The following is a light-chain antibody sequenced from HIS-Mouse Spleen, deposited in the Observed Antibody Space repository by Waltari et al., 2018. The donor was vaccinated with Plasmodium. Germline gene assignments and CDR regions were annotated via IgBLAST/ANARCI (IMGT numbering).Light chain of an antibody. Sequence: SYELTQPLSVSVVLGQTARITCGGNNIGSKNVNWYQQKPGQAPVLVIYRDSNRPSGIPERFSGSNSGNTATLTISRAQAGDEADYYCQVWDSSTANVVFGGGTKLTVL. CDR1: NIGSKN. CDR2: RDS. CDR3: QVWDSSTANVV. V-gene: IGLV3-9*01. J-gene: IGLJ2*01.